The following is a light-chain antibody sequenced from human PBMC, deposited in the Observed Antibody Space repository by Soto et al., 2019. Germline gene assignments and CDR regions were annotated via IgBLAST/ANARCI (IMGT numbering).Light chain of an antibody. CDR1: QSIRRY. Sequence: DIQMTQSPSSLSASVGDRVTITCRASQSIRRYINWYQQKPGRAPRLLIYGTSNLQSGVPSRFSGSGSGTDFTLTISRMEPEDFASYYCQQSYSTSWTFGQGTKV. CDR2: GTS. CDR3: QQSYSTSWT. V-gene: IGKV1-39*01. J-gene: IGKJ1*01.